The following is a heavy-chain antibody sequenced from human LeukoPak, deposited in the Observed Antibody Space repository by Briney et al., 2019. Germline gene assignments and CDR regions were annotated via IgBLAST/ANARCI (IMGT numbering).Heavy chain of an antibody. CDR2: ISGSGGST. J-gene: IGHJ4*02. D-gene: IGHD1-26*01. CDR3: AKGESLEVGAPTAFEY. CDR1: GFIFRSYA. Sequence: GGSLRLSCAASGFIFRSYAMSWVRQAPGKGLEWVSAISGSGGSTYYADSVKGRFTISRDNSKNTLYLQMNSLRAVDTAVYYCAKGESLEVGAPTAFEYWGQGTLVTVSS. V-gene: IGHV3-23*01.